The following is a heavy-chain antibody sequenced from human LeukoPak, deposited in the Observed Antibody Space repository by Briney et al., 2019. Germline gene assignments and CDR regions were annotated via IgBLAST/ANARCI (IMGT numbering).Heavy chain of an antibody. D-gene: IGHD1-26*01. CDR1: GGSISSSDYY. V-gene: IGHV4-39*01. Sequence: SETLSLTCTVSGGSISSSDYYWGWIRQPPGKGLEWIGSMHYSGSNAYSPSLKSRVIIFVDTSKNQFSLKLTYVTAADTAVYFCARQIPGIVGATYFDYWGQGTLVTVSS. CDR3: ARQIPGIVGATYFDY. CDR2: MHYSGSN. J-gene: IGHJ4*02.